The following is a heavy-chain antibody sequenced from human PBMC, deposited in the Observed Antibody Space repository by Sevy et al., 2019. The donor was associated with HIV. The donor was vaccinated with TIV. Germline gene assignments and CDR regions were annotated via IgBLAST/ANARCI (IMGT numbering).Heavy chain of an antibody. V-gene: IGHV3-15*07. CDR2: IKSITDGGAA. D-gene: IGHD3-3*02. CDR1: GFDFPNAW. J-gene: IGHJ4*02. Sequence: GGSLRLSCTASGFDFPNAWMNWVRQVPGKGLEWVGHIKSITDGGAADYAAPVKGSFTISRHDSKNTLYLQMNSLKVEDTAVYFCSTDDLISYWGRGTLVTVSS. CDR3: STDDLISY.